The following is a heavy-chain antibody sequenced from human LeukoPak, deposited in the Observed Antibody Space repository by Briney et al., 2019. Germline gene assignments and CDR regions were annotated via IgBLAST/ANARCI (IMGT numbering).Heavy chain of an antibody. CDR3: ARDNDWAFHY. V-gene: IGHV3-48*02. CDR1: GFTFSNYV. J-gene: IGHJ4*02. D-gene: IGHD3-9*01. CDR2: INHNGEMI. Sequence: PGGSLRLSCAASGFTFSNYVMSWVRQAPGKGLEWVSYINHNGEMILYPDFVKGRFTIPRDNAKNSLYLQMNSLRDEDTAVYYCARDNDWAFHYWGQGTLVTVSS.